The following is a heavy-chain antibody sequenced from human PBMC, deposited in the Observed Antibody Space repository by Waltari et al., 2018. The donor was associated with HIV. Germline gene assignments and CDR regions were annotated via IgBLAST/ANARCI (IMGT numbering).Heavy chain of an antibody. CDR2: ISSSVFTI. CDR3: ASERWYRDY. V-gene: IGHV3-11*04. D-gene: IGHD1-20*01. Sequence: QVQLVESGGDTVKPGGSLRLSCAASGFKFSDYYMTWIRQGPGKGLEWVSYISSSVFTIDYADSVKGRFTISRDNAKKSLYLQMDSLRDEDTAVYYCASERWYRDYWGQGTLVTVSS. J-gene: IGHJ4*02. CDR1: GFKFSDYY.